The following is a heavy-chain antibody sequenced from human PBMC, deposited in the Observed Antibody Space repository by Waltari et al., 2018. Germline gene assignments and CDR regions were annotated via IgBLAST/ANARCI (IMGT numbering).Heavy chain of an antibody. Sequence: QVQLQESGPGLVKPSETLSLTCTVSGGSISGYGWSWIRQPPRKGLEWIGDSENGGSTKYNPALKSRVTISVDMSKNQVSLRLSSVTAADTAVYYCARRTGFVDVYYYYGMDVWGQGTTVTVSS. J-gene: IGHJ6*02. CDR2: SENGGST. CDR1: GGSISGYG. V-gene: IGHV4-59*08. D-gene: IGHD3-3*01. CDR3: ARRTGFVDVYYYYGMDV.